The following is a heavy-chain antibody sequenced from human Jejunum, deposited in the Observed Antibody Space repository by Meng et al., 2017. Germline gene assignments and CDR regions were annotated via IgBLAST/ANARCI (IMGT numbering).Heavy chain of an antibody. V-gene: IGHV3-33*01. D-gene: IGHD2-21*02. J-gene: IGHJ3*02. CDR3: ARGGLEMVTGNRSDAFDM. CDR1: GFTFSRYA. CDR2: IWYDGSTK. Sequence: GESLKISCVVSGFTFSRYAMHWVRQAPGRGLEWVAVIWYDGSTKYYTESLKGRFTISRDNSKNTLYLQMSSLRAEDTAVYYCARGGLEMVTGNRSDAFDMWGQGTTVTVSS.